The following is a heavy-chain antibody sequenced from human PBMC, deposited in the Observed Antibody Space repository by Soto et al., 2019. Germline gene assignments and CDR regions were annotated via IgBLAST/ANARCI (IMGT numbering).Heavy chain of an antibody. D-gene: IGHD3-22*01. CDR2: IISSSSYI. CDR3: ARAAGDSSNYYRDDAFDI. V-gene: IGHV3-21*01. J-gene: IGHJ3*02. CDR1: GFTFSSYS. Sequence: PGGSLRLSCAASGFTFSSYSMNWVRQAPGKGLEWVSSIISSSSYIYYADSVKGRFTISRDNAKNSLYLQMSSLRAEDTAVYYCARAAGDSSNYYRDDAFDIWGQGTMVTVSS.